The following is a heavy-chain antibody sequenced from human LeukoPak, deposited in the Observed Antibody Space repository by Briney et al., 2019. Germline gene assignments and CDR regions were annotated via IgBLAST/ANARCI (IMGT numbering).Heavy chain of an antibody. Sequence: GGSLGLSWAASGFTFSSYAMSWVRPAPGEGLGWVSAISGSGGSTYYADSVKGRFTISRDNSKNTLYLQMNSLRAEDTAVYYCAKDKINYDFWSGYYYYYYYGMDVWGQGTTVTVSS. CDR1: GFTFSSYA. CDR2: ISGSGGST. D-gene: IGHD3-3*01. V-gene: IGHV3-23*01. J-gene: IGHJ6*02. CDR3: AKDKINYDFWSGYYYYYYYGMDV.